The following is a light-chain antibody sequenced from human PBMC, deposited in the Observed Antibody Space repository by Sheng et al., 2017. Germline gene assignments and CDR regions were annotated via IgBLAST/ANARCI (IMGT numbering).Light chain of an antibody. CDR3: QSYDSSNYV. CDR1: SGSIASNY. V-gene: IGLV6-57*01. Sequence: NFMLTQPNSVSESPGKTVTISCTRSSGSIASNYVQWYQQRPGSSPTTVIYEDNQRPSGVPDRFSGSIDSSSNSASLTISGLKTEDEADYYCQSYDSSNYVFGTGTKVTVL. CDR2: EDN. J-gene: IGLJ1*01.